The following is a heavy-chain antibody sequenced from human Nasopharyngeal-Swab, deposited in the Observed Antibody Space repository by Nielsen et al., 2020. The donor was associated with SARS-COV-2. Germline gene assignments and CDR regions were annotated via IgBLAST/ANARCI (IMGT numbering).Heavy chain of an antibody. V-gene: IGHV3-74*01. Sequence: GGSLRLSCAASGFTSNNYWMHWVRQVPGRGLVWVSRINNDGSITNYADSVKGRFTISRDTAKNSLYLQMNSLRAEDTAVYYCTSGWFDPWGQGTLVTVSS. CDR1: GFTSNNYW. CDR3: TSGWFDP. CDR2: INNDGSIT. J-gene: IGHJ5*02.